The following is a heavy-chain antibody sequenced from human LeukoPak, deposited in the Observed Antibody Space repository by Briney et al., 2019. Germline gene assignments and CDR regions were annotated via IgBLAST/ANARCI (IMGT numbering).Heavy chain of an antibody. CDR1: GGSISSGDYY. V-gene: IGHV4-30-4*01. CDR2: IYYSGST. D-gene: IGHD3-22*01. J-gene: IGHJ5*02. CDR3: ARGGNYYDSSGP. Sequence: SETLSLTCTVSGGSISSGDYYWSWIRQPPGKGPEWIGYIYYSGSTYYNPSLKSRVTISVDTSKNQFSLKLSSVTAADTAVYYCARGGNYYDSSGPWGQGTLVTVSS.